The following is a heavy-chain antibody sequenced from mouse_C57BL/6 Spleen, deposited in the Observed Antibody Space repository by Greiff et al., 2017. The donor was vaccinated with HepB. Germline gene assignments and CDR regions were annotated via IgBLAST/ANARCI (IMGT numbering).Heavy chain of an antibody. D-gene: IGHD1-1*01. V-gene: IGHV1-26*01. CDR3: TRDYYGSSFDY. J-gene: IGHJ2*01. CDR1: GYTFTDYY. CDR2: INPNNGGT. Sequence: EVQLQQSGPELVKPGASVKISCKASGYTFTDYYMNWVKQSHGKSLEWIGDINPNNGGTSYSQKFKGKATLTVDKSSSTAYMELRSLTSEDSAVYYGTRDYYGSSFDYWGQGTTLTVSS.